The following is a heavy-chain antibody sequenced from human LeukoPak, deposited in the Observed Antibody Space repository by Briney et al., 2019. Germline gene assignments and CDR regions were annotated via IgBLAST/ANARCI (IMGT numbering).Heavy chain of an antibody. Sequence: SETLSLTRTVSGGSISSYYWSWIRQPAGKGLEWIGRIYTSGSTDYNPSLKSRVTMSVDTSKNQFSLKLSSVTAADTAVYYCARDTLSDYSNPYYYYYMDVWGKGTTVTVSS. CDR2: IYTSGST. CDR3: ARDTLSDYSNPYYYYYMDV. J-gene: IGHJ6*03. V-gene: IGHV4-4*07. D-gene: IGHD4-11*01. CDR1: GGSISSYY.